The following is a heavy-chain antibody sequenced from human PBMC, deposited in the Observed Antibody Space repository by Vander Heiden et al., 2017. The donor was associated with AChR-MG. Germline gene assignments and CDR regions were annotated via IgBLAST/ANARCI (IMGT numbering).Heavy chain of an antibody. J-gene: IGHJ1*01. V-gene: IGHV3-23*01. D-gene: IGHD1-26*01. CDR2: ITGSGGST. CDR1: GFTFSSYA. CDR3: AYLNGYFQH. Sequence: EVQLLESGGGLVQPGGSLRLSCAASGFTFSSYAMSWVRQAPGKGLEWVSIITGSGGSTYYADSVKGRFTISRDNSKNTLYLQMNSLRAGDTALYYCAYLNGYFQHWGQGTLVTVS.